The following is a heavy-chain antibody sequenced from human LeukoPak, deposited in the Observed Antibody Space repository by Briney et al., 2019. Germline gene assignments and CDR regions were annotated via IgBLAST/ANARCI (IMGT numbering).Heavy chain of an antibody. Sequence: GASVKVSCKASGYTFISHGISWVRQAPGQGLEWMGRINPYSADTNYAQKVQDRVTMTTDTSTSTAYLELRSVRSDDTAVYYCARARRDGYNKRYYFDYWGQGTLVTVSS. CDR3: ARARRDGYNKRYYFDY. V-gene: IGHV1-18*01. J-gene: IGHJ4*02. CDR2: INPYSADT. D-gene: IGHD5-24*01. CDR1: GYTFISHG.